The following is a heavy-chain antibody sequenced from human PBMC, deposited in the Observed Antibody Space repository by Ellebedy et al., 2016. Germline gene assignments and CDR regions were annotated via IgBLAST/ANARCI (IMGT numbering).Heavy chain of an antibody. CDR2: ISYDGSNK. V-gene: IGHV3-30*04. CDR1: GFTFSSYA. D-gene: IGHD3-22*01. CDR3: ARDVDSSGYAFDY. Sequence: GGSLRLXXAASGFTFSSYAMHWVRQAPGKGLEWVAVISYDGSNKYYADSVKGRFTISRDNSKNTLYLQMNSLRAEDTAVYYCARDVDSSGYAFDYWGQGTLVTVSS. J-gene: IGHJ4*02.